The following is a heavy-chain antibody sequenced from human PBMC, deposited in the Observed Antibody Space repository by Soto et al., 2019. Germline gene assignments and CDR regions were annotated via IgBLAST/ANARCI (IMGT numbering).Heavy chain of an antibody. J-gene: IGHJ3*02. Sequence: ASVKVSCKAPADTFTSYYIHWVRQAPGQGLEWMGWMNPNSGNTGYAQKFQGRVTMTRNTSISTAYMELSSPRSEDTAVYYCARGHRHIVVVTAPRGAFDIWGQGTMVTVSS. CDR2: MNPNSGNT. CDR3: ARGHRHIVVVTAPRGAFDI. CDR1: ADTFTSYY. D-gene: IGHD2-21*02. V-gene: IGHV1-8*02.